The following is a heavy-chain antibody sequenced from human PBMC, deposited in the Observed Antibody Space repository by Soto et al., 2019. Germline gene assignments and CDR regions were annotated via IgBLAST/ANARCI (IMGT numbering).Heavy chain of an antibody. D-gene: IGHD3-22*01. CDR3: ATGNQYSSGISCPYGLDV. V-gene: IGHV1-18*01. J-gene: IGHJ6*02. CDR1: GHSLTFYG. CDR2: ISAYTGHT. Sequence: GASVKVSCKASGHSLTFYGVNWVRQAPGLGLEWMGWISAYTGHTNYAQKFQGRLTMTTDTSTNTAYMELRSLRSDDTAVYYCATGNQYSSGISCPYGLDVWGQGTTVTVSS.